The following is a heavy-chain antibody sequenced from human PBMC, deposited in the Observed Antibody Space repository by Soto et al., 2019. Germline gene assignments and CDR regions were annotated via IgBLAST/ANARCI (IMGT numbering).Heavy chain of an antibody. CDR1: GFTFSSYG. D-gene: IGHD6-13*01. V-gene: IGHV3-33*01. CDR3: ARDPRIAAAGKFLRYYGMDV. J-gene: IGHJ6*02. Sequence: QVQLVESGGGVVQPGRSLRLSCAASGFTFSSYGMHWVRQAPGKGLEWVAVIWYDGSNNYYADSVKGRFTISRDNSKNTLYRQMHSLRAEDTAVYYCARDPRIAAAGKFLRYYGMDVWGQGTTVTVSS. CDR2: IWYDGSNN.